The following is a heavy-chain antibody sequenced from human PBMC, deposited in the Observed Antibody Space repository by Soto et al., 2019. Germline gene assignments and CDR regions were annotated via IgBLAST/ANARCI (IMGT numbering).Heavy chain of an antibody. D-gene: IGHD6-6*01. CDR1: GGSFSGYY. J-gene: IGHJ4*02. V-gene: IGHV4-34*01. CDR3: ARSTIAPRLFMYPFDS. CDR2: INHSGST. Sequence: SETLSLTCAVYGGSFSGYYWTWIRQPPGTGLEWIGEINHSGSTNYNPSLKSRVTISVDTSKNQFSLRLNSVTAADTAVYYCARSTIAPRLFMYPFDSWAQGNLVTVSS.